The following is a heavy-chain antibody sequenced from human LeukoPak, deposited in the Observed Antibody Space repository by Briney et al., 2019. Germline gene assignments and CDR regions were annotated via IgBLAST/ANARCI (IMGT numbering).Heavy chain of an antibody. D-gene: IGHD3-3*01. CDR1: GFTFSSYA. J-gene: IGHJ4*02. CDR2: ISGSGGST. CDR3: AKDPYYDFWSGSHGLFDY. V-gene: IGHV3-23*01. Sequence: GGSLRLSCAASGFTFSSYAMSWVRQAPGKELEWVSAISGSGGSTYYADSVKGRFTISRDNSKNTLYLQMNSLRAEDTAVYYCAKDPYYDFWSGSHGLFDYWGQGTLVTVSS.